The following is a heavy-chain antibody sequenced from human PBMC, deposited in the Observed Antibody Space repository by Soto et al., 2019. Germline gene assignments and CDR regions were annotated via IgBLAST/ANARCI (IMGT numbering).Heavy chain of an antibody. CDR2: IYYSGST. D-gene: IGHD6-19*01. J-gene: IGHJ3*02. V-gene: IGHV4-59*01. CDR3: AESNGWYTWAYYGFDI. CDR1: GGSISSYY. Sequence: PSETLSLTCTVSGGSISSYYWSWIRQPPGKGLEWIGYIYYSGSTNYNPSLKSRVTITVDTSKNQFSLKLSSVTAADTAVYYCAESNGWYTWAYYGFDIWGQGTMVTVSS.